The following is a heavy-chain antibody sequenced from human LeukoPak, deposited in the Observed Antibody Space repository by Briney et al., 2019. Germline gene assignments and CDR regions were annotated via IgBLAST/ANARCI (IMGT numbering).Heavy chain of an antibody. Sequence: GESLKSSCREPRYRSTSYCIGWVRQMPGKGLGWMGLIYPADSETRNSTSFQGQVTISADNSSSSAYLQWSSLKALDTAVYYCARRGRAFDYCGEGTLVTVSS. D-gene: IGHD2-15*01. V-gene: IGHV5-51*01. CDR3: ARRGRAFDY. CDR1: RYRSTSYC. J-gene: IGHJ4*02. CDR2: IYPADSET.